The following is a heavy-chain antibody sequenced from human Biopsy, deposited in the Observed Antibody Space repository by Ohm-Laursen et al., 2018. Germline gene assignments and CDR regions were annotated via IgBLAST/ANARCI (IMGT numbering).Heavy chain of an antibody. D-gene: IGHD4-23*01. CDR1: GGSFTGHF. CDR2: ISHTGYT. CDR3: ARGSNEYGGLYFPH. J-gene: IGHJ1*01. V-gene: IGHV4-4*08. Sequence: SQTLSLTCTVSGGSFTGHFLTWIRQPPGKGLEWIGHISHTGYTSYKSSLKSRVTISLDTSRKHFSLSLASFASADTAVYYRARGSNEYGGLYFPHWGQGTLVTVSS.